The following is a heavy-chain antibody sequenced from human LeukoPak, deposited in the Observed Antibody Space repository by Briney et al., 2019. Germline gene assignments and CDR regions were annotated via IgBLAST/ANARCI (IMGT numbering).Heavy chain of an antibody. Sequence: SETLSLTCTVSGGSISSYYWRWIRQPPGKGLEWIGEINHSGSTNYNPSLKSRVTISVDTSKNQFSLKLSSVTAADTAVYYCARVGSSSWYKSPRNWFDPWGQGTLVTVSS. CDR2: INHSGST. CDR3: ARVGSSSWYKSPRNWFDP. CDR1: GGSISSYY. D-gene: IGHD6-13*01. V-gene: IGHV4-34*01. J-gene: IGHJ5*02.